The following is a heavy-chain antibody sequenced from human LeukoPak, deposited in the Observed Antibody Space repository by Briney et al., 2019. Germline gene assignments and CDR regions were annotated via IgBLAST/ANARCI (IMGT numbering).Heavy chain of an antibody. CDR2: IYWDDDK. J-gene: IGHJ4*02. CDR1: GFSLSTRGVG. CDR3: AHSHLDNWNQSPFDY. Sequence: SGPTLVKPAQTLTLTCTFSGFSLSTRGVGVGWIRQPPGKALEWLSLIYWDDDKRYSPSLKSRLTITKDTSKNQVVLTMTNMDPVHTATYYCAHSHLDNWNQSPFDYWGQGTLVTVSS. D-gene: IGHD1-1*01. V-gene: IGHV2-5*02.